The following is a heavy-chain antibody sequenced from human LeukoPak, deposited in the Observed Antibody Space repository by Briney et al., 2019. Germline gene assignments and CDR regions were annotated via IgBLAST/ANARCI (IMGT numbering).Heavy chain of an antibody. Sequence: ASVKVSCKASGYTFTSYGISWVRQAPGQGLEWMGWISAFNGNTNYAQKFQRRVTITADESTSTAYMQLSSLRSEDTGVYYCAILRYYYDSSGYRYYYYYYMDVWGKGTTVTISS. CDR2: ISAFNGNT. D-gene: IGHD3-22*01. CDR1: GYTFTSYG. CDR3: AILRYYYDSSGYRYYYYYYMDV. V-gene: IGHV1-18*01. J-gene: IGHJ6*03.